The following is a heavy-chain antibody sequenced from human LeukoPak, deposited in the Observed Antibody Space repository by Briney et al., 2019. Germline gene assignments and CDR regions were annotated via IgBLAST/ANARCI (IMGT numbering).Heavy chain of an antibody. Sequence: GGSLRLSCAASGFTFSDYYMSWIRQAPGKGLEWVSYISNTGHTKYYADSVKGRLTISRDNAKKSLYLQMNTLRVGDTAVYYCANDVDTAMVHDYWGQGTLVTVSS. D-gene: IGHD5-18*01. V-gene: IGHV3-11*01. CDR3: ANDVDTAMVHDY. CDR1: GFTFSDYY. J-gene: IGHJ4*02. CDR2: ISNTGHTK.